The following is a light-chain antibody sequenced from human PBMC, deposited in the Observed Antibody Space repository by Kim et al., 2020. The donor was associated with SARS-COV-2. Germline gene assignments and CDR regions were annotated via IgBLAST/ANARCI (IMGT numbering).Light chain of an antibody. CDR1: SRRSYY. Sequence: SSELTQDPAVSVALGQTVRITCQGDSRRSYYASWYQQKPGQAPVLVIYGKNNRPSGIPDRFSGSSSGNTASLTITGAQAEDEADYYCNSRDSSGNHLVFG. V-gene: IGLV3-19*01. CDR2: GKN. CDR3: NSRDSSGNHLV. J-gene: IGLJ2*01.